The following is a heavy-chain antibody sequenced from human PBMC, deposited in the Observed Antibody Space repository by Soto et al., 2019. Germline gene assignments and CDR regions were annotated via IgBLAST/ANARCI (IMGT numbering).Heavy chain of an antibody. J-gene: IGHJ4*02. CDR1: GYTFASYA. Sequence: GASVKVCCKASGYTFASYAISWMRQAPGQGLEWMGWISAYNGNTNYAQKLQGRVTMTTDTSTSTAYMELRSLRSDDTAVYYCARGGYNWNAGPYFDYWGQGTLVTVSS. V-gene: IGHV1-18*01. CDR3: ARGGYNWNAGPYFDY. D-gene: IGHD1-1*01. CDR2: ISAYNGNT.